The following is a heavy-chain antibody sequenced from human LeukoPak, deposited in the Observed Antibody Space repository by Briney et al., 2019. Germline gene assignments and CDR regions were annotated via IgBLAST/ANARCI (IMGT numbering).Heavy chain of an antibody. CDR1: GYSFTSYW. CDR3: ARDHSGYSGYVLHYNWFDP. D-gene: IGHD5-12*01. Sequence: GESLKISCKGSGYSFTSYWIGWVRQMPGKGLEWMGIIYPGDSDTRYSPSFQGQVTISADKSISTAYLQWSSLKASDTAMYYCARDHSGYSGYVLHYNWFDPWGQGTLVTVSS. J-gene: IGHJ5*02. V-gene: IGHV5-51*01. CDR2: IYPGDSDT.